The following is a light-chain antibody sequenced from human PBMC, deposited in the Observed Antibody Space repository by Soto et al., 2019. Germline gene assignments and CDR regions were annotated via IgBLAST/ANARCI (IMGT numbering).Light chain of an antibody. Sequence: EILLTQSPVTLSLSPGERATLSCRASQNVRGYLAWYQQKPGQAPRLLIYDASNRATGIPARFSVSGSETDLTLTISSLVPEDSAVYCCQQNLGGHMFREGPKVEIK. CDR2: DAS. CDR1: QNVRGY. J-gene: IGKJ1*01. CDR3: QQNLGGHM. V-gene: IGKV3-11*01.